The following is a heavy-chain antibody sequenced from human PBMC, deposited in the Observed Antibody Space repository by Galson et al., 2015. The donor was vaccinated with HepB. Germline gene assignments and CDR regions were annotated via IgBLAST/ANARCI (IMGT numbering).Heavy chain of an antibody. CDR1: GFTFSSYG. CDR3: ASLGWGVTADY. V-gene: IGHV3-33*01. D-gene: IGHD3-10*01. CDR2: IWYDGSNK. Sequence: SLRLSCAASGFTFSSYGMHWVRQAPGKGLEWVAVIWYDGSNKYYADSVKGRFTISRDNSKNTLYLQMNSLRAEDTAVYYCASLGWGVTADYWGQGTLVTVSS. J-gene: IGHJ4*02.